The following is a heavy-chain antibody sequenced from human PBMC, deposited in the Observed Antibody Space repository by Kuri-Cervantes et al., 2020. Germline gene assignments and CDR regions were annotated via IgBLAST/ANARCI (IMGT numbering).Heavy chain of an antibody. CDR2: IGTAGDT. D-gene: IGHD6-19*01. Sequence: GESMKISCAASGLTFSSYDMHWVRQATGKGLEWVSAIGTAGDTYYPGSVKGRFTISRDNAKNSLYLQMNSLRAEDTALYYCAKGARGWYVDYWGQGTLVTVSS. CDR3: AKGARGWYVDY. CDR1: GLTFSSYD. V-gene: IGHV3-13*01. J-gene: IGHJ4*02.